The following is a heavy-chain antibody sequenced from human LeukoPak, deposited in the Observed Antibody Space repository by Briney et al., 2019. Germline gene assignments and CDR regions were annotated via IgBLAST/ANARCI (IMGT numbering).Heavy chain of an antibody. D-gene: IGHD3-10*01. CDR1: GGSISSDY. V-gene: IGHV4-59*01. CDR3: ARGLRVRGVFERFDY. CDR2: IYYSGST. Sequence: TSETLSLTCTVSGGSISSDYWSWIRQPPGKGLEWIGYIYYSGSTNYNPSLKSRVTISIDTSKNQFSLKLSSVTAADTAVYYCARGLRVRGVFERFDYWGQGTLVTVSS. J-gene: IGHJ4*02.